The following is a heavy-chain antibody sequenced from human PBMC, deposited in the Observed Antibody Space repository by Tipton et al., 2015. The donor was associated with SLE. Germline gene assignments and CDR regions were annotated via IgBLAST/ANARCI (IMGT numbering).Heavy chain of an antibody. J-gene: IGHJ3*02. CDR1: GGSISSYY. V-gene: IGHV4-4*07. D-gene: IGHD5-24*01. CDR3: AREGDGSSDAFDI. Sequence: TLSLTCTVSGGSISSYYWSWIRQPAGKGLGWIGRIHPSGDTTYNPSLNSRVTMSRDTSRNEFSLRLTSMTAEDTAVYYCAREGDGSSDAFDIWGQGTMVTVSS. CDR2: IHPSGDT.